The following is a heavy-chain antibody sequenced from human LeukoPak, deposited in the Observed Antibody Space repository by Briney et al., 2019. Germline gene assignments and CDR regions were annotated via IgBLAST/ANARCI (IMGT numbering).Heavy chain of an antibody. V-gene: IGHV4-34*01. CDR1: GGSFSGYY. CDR3: ARARSYYVKAVIDY. CDR2: INHSGST. J-gene: IGHJ4*02. Sequence: SETLSLTCAVYGGSFSGYYWSWIRQPPGKGLEWIGEINHSGSTNYNPSLKSRVTISVDTSKNQFSLKLSSVTAADTAVYYCARARSYYVKAVIDYWGQGTLVTVSS. D-gene: IGHD1-26*01.